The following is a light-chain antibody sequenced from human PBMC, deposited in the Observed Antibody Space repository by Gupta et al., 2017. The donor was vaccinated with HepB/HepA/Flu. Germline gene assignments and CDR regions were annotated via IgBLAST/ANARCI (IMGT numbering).Light chain of an antibody. Sequence: DIQMTQSPSSLSASVGDRVTISCRASQTIGTYLNWYQCKPGKAPNLLIYSASSLQSGVPSRFSGSGSGTDFTLTISSRQQEDFGTYYCQQTDSVPPITFGGGTKVQIK. J-gene: IGKJ4*01. CDR3: QQTDSVPPIT. V-gene: IGKV1-39*01. CDR2: SAS. CDR1: QTIGTY.